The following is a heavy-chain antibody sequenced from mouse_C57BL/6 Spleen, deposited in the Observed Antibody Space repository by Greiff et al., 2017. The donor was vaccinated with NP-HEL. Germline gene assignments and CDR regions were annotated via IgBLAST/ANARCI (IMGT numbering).Heavy chain of an antibody. CDR2: IHPNSGST. D-gene: IGHD1-1*01. V-gene: IGHV1-64*01. Sequence: QVQLQQPGAELVKPGASVKLSCKASGYTFTSYWMHWVKQRPGQGLEWIGMIHPNSGSTNYNEKFKSKATLTVDESSSTAYMQLSSLTSEDSAVYYCAREGFYYYGRSYENYYAMDYWGQGTSVTVSS. J-gene: IGHJ4*01. CDR3: AREGFYYYGRSYENYYAMDY. CDR1: GYTFTSYW.